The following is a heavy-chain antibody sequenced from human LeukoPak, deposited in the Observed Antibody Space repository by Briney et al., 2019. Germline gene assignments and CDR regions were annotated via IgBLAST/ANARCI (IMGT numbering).Heavy chain of an antibody. V-gene: IGHV4-59*01. Sequence: SETLSLTCTVSGGSISSYYWSWIRQPPGKGLEWIGYIYYSGSTNYNPSLKSRVTISVDTSKNQFSLNLSSVTAADTAVYYCARDHAEGWFDPWGQGTLVTVSS. J-gene: IGHJ5*02. CDR2: IYYSGST. CDR1: GGSISSYY. CDR3: ARDHAEGWFDP. D-gene: IGHD1-14*01.